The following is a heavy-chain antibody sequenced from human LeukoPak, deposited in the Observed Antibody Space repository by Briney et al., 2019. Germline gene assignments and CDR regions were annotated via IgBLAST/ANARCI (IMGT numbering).Heavy chain of an antibody. Sequence: ASVKVSCKASGYIFTHYAVHWLRQVPGQRLEWMGWINSYTGESTFAQDFRGRVVFSLDTSLNSAYLQISSLQTDDIAIYYCARVNGGAYFDSWGQGTLVTVSS. CDR2: INSYTGES. D-gene: IGHD4-17*01. J-gene: IGHJ4*02. CDR1: GYIFTHYA. CDR3: ARVNGGAYFDS. V-gene: IGHV7-4-1*02.